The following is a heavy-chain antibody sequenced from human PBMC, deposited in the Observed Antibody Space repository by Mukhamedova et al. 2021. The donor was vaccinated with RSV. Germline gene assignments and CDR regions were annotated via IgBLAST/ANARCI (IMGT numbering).Heavy chain of an antibody. CDR3: ARRSQGVYGMDV. CDR1: SGYG. V-gene: IGHV3-33*01. CDR2: IWSDGSNK. Sequence: SGYGMHWVRQAPGKGLEWVSIIWSDGSNKYYADSVKGRFTISRDNSKNTLYLQMNSLRAEDTAVYDCARRSQGVYGMDVWGQGTT. J-gene: IGHJ6*02. D-gene: IGHD3-16*01.